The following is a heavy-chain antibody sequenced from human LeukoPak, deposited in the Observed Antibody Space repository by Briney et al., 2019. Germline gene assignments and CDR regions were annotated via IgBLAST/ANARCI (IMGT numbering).Heavy chain of an antibody. CDR1: GFTFSSYG. Sequence: GGSLRLSCAASGFTFSSYGMHWVRQAPGKGLEWVAVIWYDGSNKYYADSVKGRFTISRDNSKNTLYLQMNSLRAEDTAAYYCARPYYDSSGYAVGYFDYWGQGTLVTVSS. J-gene: IGHJ4*02. V-gene: IGHV3-33*01. CDR2: IWYDGSNK. CDR3: ARPYYDSSGYAVGYFDY. D-gene: IGHD3-22*01.